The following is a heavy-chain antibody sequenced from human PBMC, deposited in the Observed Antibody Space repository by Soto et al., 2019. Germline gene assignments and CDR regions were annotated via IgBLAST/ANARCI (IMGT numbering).Heavy chain of an antibody. Sequence: EVQLLESGGGLVQPGGSLRLSCAASGFTFSSYAMSWVRQAPGKGLEWVSAISGSGGSTYYADSVKGRFTISRDNSKNTLYLQMNSLRAGDPAVFSCAKALARYSFDPWGQGTLVTVSS. CDR2: ISGSGGST. J-gene: IGHJ5*02. CDR1: GFTFSSYA. V-gene: IGHV3-23*01. CDR3: AKALARYSFDP. D-gene: IGHD2-15*01.